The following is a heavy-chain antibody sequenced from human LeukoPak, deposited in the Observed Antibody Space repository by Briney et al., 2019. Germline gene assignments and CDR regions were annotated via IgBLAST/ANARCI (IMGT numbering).Heavy chain of an antibody. V-gene: IGHV4-59*02. CDR2: IYNSGST. CDR3: ARGLGDFYDTSGYEYYFDY. J-gene: IGHJ4*02. CDR1: GGSVSGYY. Sequence: SETLSLTCSVSGGSVSGYYWNWIRQPPEKGLEWIGYIYNSGSTNYNPSLKSRVTMSVDTSKNQFSLKLSSVTAADTAVYYCARGLGDFYDTSGYEYYFDYWGQGTLVTVSS. D-gene: IGHD3-22*01.